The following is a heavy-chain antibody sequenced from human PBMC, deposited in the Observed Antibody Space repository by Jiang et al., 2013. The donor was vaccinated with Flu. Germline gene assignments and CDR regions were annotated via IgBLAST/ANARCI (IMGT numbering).Heavy chain of an antibody. V-gene: IGHV4-59*01. CDR2: IYHSGST. J-gene: IGHJ4*02. CDR3: ARDWGLYSSSLALGY. D-gene: IGHD6-13*01. Sequence: KGLEWIGYIYHSGSTNYNPSLKSRVTISVDTSKNQFSLKLSSVTAADTAVYYCARDWGLYSSSLALGYWGQGTLVTVSS.